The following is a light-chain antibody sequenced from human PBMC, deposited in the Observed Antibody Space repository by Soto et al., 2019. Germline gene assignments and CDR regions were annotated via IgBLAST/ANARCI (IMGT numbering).Light chain of an antibody. Sequence: SYELTQPPSVSVSPGQTASITCSGDKLGDKYACWYQQKPGQSPVLVIYKNTERPSGIPDRFSGSNSGNTATLTISGTQAMDEADYYCQAWDSNTYVFGPGTKVTVL. V-gene: IGLV3-1*01. CDR1: KLGDKY. CDR3: QAWDSNTYV. J-gene: IGLJ1*01. CDR2: KNT.